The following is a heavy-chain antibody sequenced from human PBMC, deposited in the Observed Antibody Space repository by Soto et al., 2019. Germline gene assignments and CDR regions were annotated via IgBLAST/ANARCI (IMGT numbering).Heavy chain of an antibody. Sequence: GESLKISCPASGFTFSSYGMHWVRQAPGKGLEWVAVISYDGSNKYYADSVKGRFTISRDNSKNTLYLQMNSLRAEDTAVYYCAKVQQLVYYYYYGMDVWGQVTTVTVSS. CDR3: AKVQQLVYYYYYGMDV. CDR2: ISYDGSNK. D-gene: IGHD6-13*01. J-gene: IGHJ6*02. CDR1: GFTFSSYG. V-gene: IGHV3-30*18.